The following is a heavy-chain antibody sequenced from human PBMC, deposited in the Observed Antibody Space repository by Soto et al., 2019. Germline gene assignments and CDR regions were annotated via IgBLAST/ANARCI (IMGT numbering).Heavy chain of an antibody. Sequence: PSETLSLTCAVSGGSISSSNWWSWVRQPPGKGLEWIGEIYHSGSTNYNPSLKSRVTISVDKSKNQFSLKLSSVTAADTAVYYCARAYSDGYCTNGVCYTANGMDVWGQGTTVTVSS. CDR1: GGSISSSNW. D-gene: IGHD2-8*01. CDR3: ARAYSDGYCTNGVCYTANGMDV. CDR2: IYHSGST. J-gene: IGHJ6*02. V-gene: IGHV4-4*02.